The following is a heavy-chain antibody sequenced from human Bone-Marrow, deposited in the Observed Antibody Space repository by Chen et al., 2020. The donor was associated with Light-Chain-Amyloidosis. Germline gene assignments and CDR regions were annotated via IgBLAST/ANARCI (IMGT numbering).Heavy chain of an antibody. J-gene: IGHJ6*03. V-gene: IGHV3-30*02. D-gene: IGHD6-6*01. Sequence: QVQLVESGGGVVQPGGSLRLSCAASGFTFSSYGMHWVRQAPGKGLEWVAFIRYDGSNKYYADSVKVRFTISRENSKNTLYLQMNSLRAEDTAVYYCAKSDRPPSLYYYYYYMDVWGKGTTVTVSS. CDR2: IRYDGSNK. CDR1: GFTFSSYG. CDR3: AKSDRPPSLYYYYYYMDV.